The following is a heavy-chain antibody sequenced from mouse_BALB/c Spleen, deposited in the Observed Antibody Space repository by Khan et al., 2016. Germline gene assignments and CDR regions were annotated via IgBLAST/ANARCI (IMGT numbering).Heavy chain of an antibody. D-gene: IGHD2-3*01. CDR3: ARDGYFYFDY. Sequence: QIQLVQSGPELKKPGETVKISCKASGYTFTNYGMNWVKQAPGKGLKWMGWINTNTGEPTYAEEFKGRFAFSLETSASTAYLQINNLKNEDTATEFCARDGYFYFDYWGQGTTLTVSS. V-gene: IGHV9-3*02. CDR1: GYTFTNYG. CDR2: INTNTGEP. J-gene: IGHJ2*01.